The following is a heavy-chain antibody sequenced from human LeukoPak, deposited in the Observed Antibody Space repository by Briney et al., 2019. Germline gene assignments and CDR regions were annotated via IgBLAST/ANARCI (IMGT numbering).Heavy chain of an antibody. CDR2: ISAYNGNT. V-gene: IGHV1-18*01. Sequence: ASVKVSCKSSGYTSTSYGITWVRQVPGQGLEWMAWISAYNGNTNYAHKVQGRVTMTTDTSTSTAYMELSSLRSEDTAVYYCARELYPPRFYYYMDVWGKGTTVTISS. D-gene: IGHD2-8*01. CDR1: GYTSTSYG. J-gene: IGHJ6*03. CDR3: ARELYPPRFYYYMDV.